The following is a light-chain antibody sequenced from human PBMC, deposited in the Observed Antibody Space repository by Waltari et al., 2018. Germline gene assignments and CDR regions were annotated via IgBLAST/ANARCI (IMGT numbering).Light chain of an antibody. CDR2: DAS. J-gene: IGKJ1*01. V-gene: IGKV3-20*01. CDR3: QQHGNSPWT. Sequence: EIVLTQSPGTLSLSPGERATLSCRASQSVRSSYLAWYQQKPGQAPRLLIHDASRRATGIPDRFSGSGSGTDFTLTITGLEPEDFAVYYCQQHGNSPWTFAQGTKVEIK. CDR1: QSVRSSY.